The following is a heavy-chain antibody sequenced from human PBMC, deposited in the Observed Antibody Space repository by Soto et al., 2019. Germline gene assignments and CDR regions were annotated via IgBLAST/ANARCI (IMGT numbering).Heavy chain of an antibody. CDR3: ARGVGGSGPDWFDP. CDR2: IHYSGSA. D-gene: IGHD6-19*01. Sequence: SETLSLTCTFSGSSIIGYYWTWIRQSPERGLEWIGYIHYSGSANYNPSLNSRLTMSVDRSKSQFSMKLASVTAADTAVYYCARGVGGSGPDWFDPWSQGTLVTVSS. CDR1: GSSIIGYY. V-gene: IGHV4-59*12. J-gene: IGHJ5*02.